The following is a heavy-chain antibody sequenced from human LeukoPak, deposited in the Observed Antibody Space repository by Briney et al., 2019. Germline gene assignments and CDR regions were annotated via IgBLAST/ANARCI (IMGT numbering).Heavy chain of an antibody. V-gene: IGHV3-7*03. CDR3: AGGSRMEV. CDR1: GFPFSNSW. J-gene: IGHJ6*04. Sequence: GGSLRLSCAGSGFPFSNSWMYWVRQAPGKGLEGVANIKKDGSGISYVDSVKGRFIISRDNARNSLYLQMNSLRVEDTAVYFCAGGSRMEVWGKGTAVTVSS. D-gene: IGHD1-26*01. CDR2: IKKDGSGI.